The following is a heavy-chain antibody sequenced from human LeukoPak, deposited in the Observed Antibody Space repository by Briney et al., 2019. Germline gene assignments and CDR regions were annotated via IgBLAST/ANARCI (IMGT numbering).Heavy chain of an antibody. CDR1: GGSISSYY. D-gene: IGHD1-26*01. V-gene: IGHV4-59*01. J-gene: IGHJ4*02. CDR2: IYYSGST. CDR3: ARDLGGSYYYFDY. Sequence: PSETLSLTCTVSGGSISSYYWSWIRQPPGKGLEWIGYIYYSGSTNYNPSLKSRVTISVDTSKNQFSLKLSSVTAADTAVYYCARDLGGSYYYFDYWGQGTLVTVSS.